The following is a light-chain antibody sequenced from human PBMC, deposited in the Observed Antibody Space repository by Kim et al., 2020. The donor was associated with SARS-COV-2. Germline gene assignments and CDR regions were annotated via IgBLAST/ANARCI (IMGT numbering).Light chain of an antibody. Sequence: GKTVTISCPRSSGSIDDNYVQWYQQRPGGVPTTVIYEDDQSPSGVSDRFSGSIDNSSNSASLTISGLKTEDEADYYCQSYNRSNVVFGGGTQLTVL. CDR1: SGSIDDNY. CDR2: EDD. V-gene: IGLV6-57*03. CDR3: QSYNRSNVV. J-gene: IGLJ2*01.